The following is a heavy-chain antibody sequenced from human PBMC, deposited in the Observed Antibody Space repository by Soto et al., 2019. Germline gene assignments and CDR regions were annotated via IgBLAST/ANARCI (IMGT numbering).Heavy chain of an antibody. J-gene: IGHJ4*02. V-gene: IGHV4-31*03. CDR1: GDSISSGGYY. D-gene: IGHD2-15*01. CDR3: ASVTPAAGTPY. CDR2: IDYSGST. Sequence: VQLQESGPGLVKPSQTLSLTCSVSGDSISSGGYYWSWIRQYPGKGLEWVGYIDYSGSTYYNSALQSRLTISADMSKNQFSLKLRSVTAAATAVYYRASVTPAAGTPYWGQGTLVTVSS.